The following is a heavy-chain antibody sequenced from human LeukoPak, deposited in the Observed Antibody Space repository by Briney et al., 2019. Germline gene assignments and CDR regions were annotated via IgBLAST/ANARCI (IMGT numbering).Heavy chain of an antibody. V-gene: IGHV4-34*01. D-gene: IGHD2-2*02. Sequence: SETLSLTCAVYGGSFSDYYWTWIRQPPGKGLEWIGEINHRGSTHYNPSLKSRVTISVDTSKKQFSLKLSSVTAADTAVYYCATYTTGFDIWGQGTVVTVSS. CDR3: ATYTTGFDI. CDR1: GGSFSDYY. J-gene: IGHJ3*02. CDR2: INHRGST.